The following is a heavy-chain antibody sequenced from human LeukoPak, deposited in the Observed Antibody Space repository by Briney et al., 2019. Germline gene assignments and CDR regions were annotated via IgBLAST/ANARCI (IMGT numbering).Heavy chain of an antibody. V-gene: IGHV4-34*01. D-gene: IGHD3-10*01. J-gene: IGHJ5*02. CDR2: INHSGST. CDR1: GGSFSGYY. Sequence: SETLSLTCAVYGGSFSGYYWSWIRQPPGKGLEWIGEINHSGSTNYNPSLKSRVTISVDTSKNQFSLKLSSVTAADTAVYYCARAMVRGVSIRGNWFDPWGQGTLVTVSS. CDR3: ARAMVRGVSIRGNWFDP.